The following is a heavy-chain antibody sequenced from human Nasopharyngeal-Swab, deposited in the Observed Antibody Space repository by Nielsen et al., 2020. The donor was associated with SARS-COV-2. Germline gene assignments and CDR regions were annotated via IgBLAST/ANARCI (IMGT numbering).Heavy chain of an antibody. D-gene: IGHD5-24*01. CDR1: GYTFTSYG. V-gene: IGHV1-18*01. J-gene: IGHJ3*02. CDR3: ARERDPRRDGYNLLGRIDI. Sequence: ASVKVSCKASGYTFTSYGISWVRQAPGQGLEWMGWISAYNGNTNYAQKLQGRVTMTTDTSTSTAYMELSSLRSEDTAVYYCARERDPRRDGYNLLGRIDIWGQGTMVTVSS. CDR2: ISAYNGNT.